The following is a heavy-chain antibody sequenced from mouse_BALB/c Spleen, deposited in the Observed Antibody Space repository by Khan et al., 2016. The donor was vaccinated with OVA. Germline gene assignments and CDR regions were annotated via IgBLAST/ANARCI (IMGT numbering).Heavy chain of an antibody. CDR2: ISSGDST. V-gene: IGHV5-6-5*01. Sequence: EVELVESGGGLVKPGGSLKLSCAASGFTFSNYAMSWVRQSPEKRLEWVASISSGDSTYYPDSVKGRFTISRDNARNILYLQMSSLRSEDTAMYYCASDCWFAYWGQGTLVTVSA. CDR3: ASDCWFAY. CDR1: GFTFSNYA. J-gene: IGHJ3*01.